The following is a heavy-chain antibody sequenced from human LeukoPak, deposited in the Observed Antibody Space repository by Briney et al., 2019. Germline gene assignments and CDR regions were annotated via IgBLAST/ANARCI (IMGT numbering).Heavy chain of an antibody. Sequence: PGGSLTLSCAASGFTFSNYSMTWVRQPPGRGLEWVSTISGSGTDIYYADSVKGRFTIYRDSSKNTVSLQMHSVRDEDTALYYCAKRGEGSTWGGFDYWGQGTLVTVSS. V-gene: IGHV3-23*01. J-gene: IGHJ4*02. D-gene: IGHD3-10*01. CDR2: ISGSGTDI. CDR3: AKRGEGSTWGGFDY. CDR1: GFTFSNYS.